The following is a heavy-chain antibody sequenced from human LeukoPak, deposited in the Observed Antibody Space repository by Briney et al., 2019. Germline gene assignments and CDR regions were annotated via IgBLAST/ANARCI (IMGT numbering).Heavy chain of an antibody. CDR2: IYPGDSNT. J-gene: IGHJ4*02. CDR3: ARRGTYCSGRTCEVDY. D-gene: IGHD2-15*01. CDR1: GYSFTTYW. Sequence: GESLQISCKGSGYSFTTYWIGWVRQMPGKGPEWMAIIYPGDSNTRYSPSFQGQVTISADKSINTAYLQWSSLKASDRASYYCARRGTYCSGRTCEVDYWGQGTLVTVSS. V-gene: IGHV5-51*01.